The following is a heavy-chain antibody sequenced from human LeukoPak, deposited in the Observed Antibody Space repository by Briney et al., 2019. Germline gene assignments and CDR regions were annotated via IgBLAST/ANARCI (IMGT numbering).Heavy chain of an antibody. J-gene: IGHJ4*02. V-gene: IGHV4-61*02. CDR2: IYTSGST. CDR3: AREHPRGEVDDFDY. CDR1: GGSVSTTNSY. Sequence: SETLSLTCNVSGGSVSTTNSYWAWVRQPAGKGLEWIGSIYTSGSTNYNPSLKSRISISVDTSKNQFSLKLTSVTAADTAVYYCAREHPRGEVDDFDYWGQGTLVTVSS. D-gene: IGHD3-16*01.